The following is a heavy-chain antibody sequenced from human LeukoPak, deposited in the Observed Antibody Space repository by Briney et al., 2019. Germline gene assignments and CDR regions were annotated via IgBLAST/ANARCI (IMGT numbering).Heavy chain of an antibody. CDR1: GGTFSSYA. CDR3: AYHGPRYGMDV. V-gene: IGHV1-69*04. CDR2: IIPIFGIA. Sequence: ASVKVSCKASGGTFSSYAISWVRQAPGQGLEWMGRIIPIFGIANYAQKFQGRVTITADKSTSTAYMERSSLRSEDTAVYYCAYHGPRYGMDVWGQGTTVTVSS. J-gene: IGHJ6*02.